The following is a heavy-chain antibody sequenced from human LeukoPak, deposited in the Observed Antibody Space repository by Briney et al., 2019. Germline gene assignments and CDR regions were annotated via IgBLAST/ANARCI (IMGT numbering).Heavy chain of an antibody. CDR1: GFTFSNAW. CDR3: AGSDTIGYLPREWDYWYFDL. D-gene: IGHD3-22*01. V-gene: IGHV3-21*01. CDR2: ISSGSTYI. J-gene: IGHJ2*01. Sequence: GGSLRLSCAASGFTFSNAWMSWVRQAPGKGLEWVSSISSGSTYIYYADSVKGRFTISRDNAKNSLYLQIYSLRAEDTAVYYCAGSDTIGYLPREWDYWYFDLWGRGTLVTVSS.